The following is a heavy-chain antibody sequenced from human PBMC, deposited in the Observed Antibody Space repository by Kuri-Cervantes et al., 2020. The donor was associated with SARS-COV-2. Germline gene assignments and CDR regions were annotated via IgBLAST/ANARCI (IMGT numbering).Heavy chain of an antibody. V-gene: IGHV4-39*07. D-gene: IGHD1-7*01. J-gene: IGHJ6*03. CDR3: ARIVNYSKGNWNYGYYYYMDV. CDR1: GGSISSSSYY. Sequence: SETLSLTCTVSGGSISSSSYYWGWTRQPPGKGLEWIGSIYYSGSTYYNPSLESRVTISVDTSKNQFSLKLSSVTAADTAVYYCARIVNYSKGNWNYGYYYYMDVWGKGTTVTVSS. CDR2: IYYSGST.